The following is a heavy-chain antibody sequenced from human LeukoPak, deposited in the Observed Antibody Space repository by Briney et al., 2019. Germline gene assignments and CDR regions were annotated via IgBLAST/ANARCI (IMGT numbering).Heavy chain of an antibody. Sequence: GGSLRLSCAASGFTFSSYGMSWVRQAPGKGLEWVSAISGSGGSTYYADSVKGRFTISRDNAKNSLYLQMNSLRAEDTALYYCAKGLTYYYDSGDAFDIWGQGTMVTVSS. CDR2: ISGSGGST. CDR3: AKGLTYYYDSGDAFDI. CDR1: GFTFSSYG. V-gene: IGHV3-23*01. J-gene: IGHJ3*02. D-gene: IGHD3-22*01.